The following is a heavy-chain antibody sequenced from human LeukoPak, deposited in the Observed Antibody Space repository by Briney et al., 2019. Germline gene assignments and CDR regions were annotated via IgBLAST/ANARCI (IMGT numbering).Heavy chain of an antibody. J-gene: IGHJ4*02. CDR3: ARDRGYYDSSGYPYYFDY. V-gene: IGHV3-23*01. Sequence: GGSLRLSCAASGFTFSSYAMSWVRQAPGKGLEWVSTISGSGGSTYYADSVKGRFTISRDNSKNTLYLQMNSLRAEDTAVYYCARDRGYYDSSGYPYYFDYWGQGTLVTVSS. D-gene: IGHD3-22*01. CDR1: GFTFSSYA. CDR2: ISGSGGST.